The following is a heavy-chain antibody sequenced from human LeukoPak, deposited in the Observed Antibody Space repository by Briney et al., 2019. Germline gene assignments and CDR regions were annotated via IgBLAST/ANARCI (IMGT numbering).Heavy chain of an antibody. CDR3: AGTEWFDP. CDR2: INSDGSTT. V-gene: IGHV3-74*01. J-gene: IGHJ5*02. CDR1: GFTFSCYW. D-gene: IGHD2-8*02. Sequence: GGSLRLSCAASGFTFSCYWMHWVRQPPGKGLVWVSRINSDGSTTSYADSMKGRFTNYSYNGKNTLYLQMNGLRAEDTAVYYCAGTEWFDPWRQGTLVTVSS.